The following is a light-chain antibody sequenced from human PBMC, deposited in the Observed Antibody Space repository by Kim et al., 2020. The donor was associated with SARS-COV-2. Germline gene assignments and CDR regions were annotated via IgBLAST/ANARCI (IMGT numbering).Light chain of an antibody. Sequence: EIVMTQSPATLSVSPGERATLSCRASQSVSSNLAWYQQKPGQAPRLLINGASTRATGIPARFSGSGSGTDFTLTISRLQSEDFAVYYCQQYNNWPGTFGQGTKVDIK. J-gene: IGKJ1*01. CDR3: QQYNNWPGT. CDR1: QSVSSN. V-gene: IGKV3-15*01. CDR2: GAS.